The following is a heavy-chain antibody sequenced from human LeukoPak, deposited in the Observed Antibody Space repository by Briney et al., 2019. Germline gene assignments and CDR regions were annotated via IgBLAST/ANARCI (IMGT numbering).Heavy chain of an antibody. J-gene: IGHJ4*02. CDR1: GFTSSSYG. Sequence: GGSLRLSCAASGFTSSSYGMSWVRQAPGKGLEWVAVISYDGSNKYYADSVKGRFTISRDNSKNTLYLQMNSLRAEDTAVYYCARDLIPVGQLHFDYWGQGTLVTVSS. D-gene: IGHD1-26*01. CDR2: ISYDGSNK. CDR3: ARDLIPVGQLHFDY. V-gene: IGHV3-30*03.